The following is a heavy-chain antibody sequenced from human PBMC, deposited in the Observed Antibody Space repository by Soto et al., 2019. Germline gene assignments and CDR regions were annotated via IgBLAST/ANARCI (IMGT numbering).Heavy chain of an antibody. CDR3: ASSSLYGMDV. J-gene: IGHJ6*02. Sequence: PSETLSLTCTVSGGSISSYYWSWIRQPPGKGLEWIGYIYYSGSTNYNPSLKSRVTISVDTSKNQFSLKLSSVTAADPAVYYCASSSLYGMDVWGQGTTVTVS. CDR2: IYYSGST. CDR1: GGSISSYY. V-gene: IGHV4-59*01.